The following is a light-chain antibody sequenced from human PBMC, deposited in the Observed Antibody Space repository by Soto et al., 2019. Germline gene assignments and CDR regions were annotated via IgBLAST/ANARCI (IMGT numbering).Light chain of an antibody. J-gene: IGLJ3*02. V-gene: IGLV1-44*01. CDR1: SSNIGTNT. Sequence: QSVLTQPPSASGTPGQRVTISCSGSSSNIGTNTVNWYQQFPGTAPELLIYSNDQRPSRVPDRFSGSKSGTSASLAIGGLQSDDEADYYCAVWDGSLNGWVFGGGTKLTVL. CDR2: SND. CDR3: AVWDGSLNGWV.